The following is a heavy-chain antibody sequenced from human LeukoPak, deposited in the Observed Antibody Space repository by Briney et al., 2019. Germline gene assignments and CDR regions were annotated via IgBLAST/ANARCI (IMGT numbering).Heavy chain of an antibody. J-gene: IGHJ4*02. V-gene: IGHV3-23*01. CDR2: ISGSTENT. Sequence: GGSLRLSWAASGFTFSNYAMSWVRQAPGKGLEWVSTISGSTENTYYADSVKGRFTISRDNSKNTLYLQMNSLRAEDTAIYYCAKHFCTGLDCSLFDSWGQGTLVTVSS. CDR3: AKHFCTGLDCSLFDS. D-gene: IGHD3/OR15-3a*01. CDR1: GFTFSNYA.